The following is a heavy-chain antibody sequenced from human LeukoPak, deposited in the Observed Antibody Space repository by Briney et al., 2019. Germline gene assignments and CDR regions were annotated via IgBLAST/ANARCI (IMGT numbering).Heavy chain of an antibody. CDR2: MNPNSGDT. J-gene: IGHJ6*03. V-gene: IGHV1-8*03. CDR1: GYTFTRYY. CDR3: ARAHPSAEGYYMDV. Sequence: GASVKVSCKASGYTFTRYYMYWVRQATGQGLEWMGWMNPNSGDTGDAQKFQGRVTSTRDTSISTAYMELNNLRSEDTAVYYCARAHPSAEGYYMDVWGKGTKVTVSS.